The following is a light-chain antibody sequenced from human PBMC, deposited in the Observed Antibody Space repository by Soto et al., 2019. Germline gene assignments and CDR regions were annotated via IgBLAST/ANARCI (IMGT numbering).Light chain of an antibody. CDR3: QQYNNWPQT. J-gene: IGKJ1*01. V-gene: IGKV3-15*01. Sequence: EIVLTPSPDTLSLSPVERATLSCRASQSISRYLAWYQQKPGQAPRLLIYGASTRATGIPARFSGSGSGTEFTLTISSLQSEDFAVYYCQQYNNWPQTFGQGTKVDI. CDR1: QSISRY. CDR2: GAS.